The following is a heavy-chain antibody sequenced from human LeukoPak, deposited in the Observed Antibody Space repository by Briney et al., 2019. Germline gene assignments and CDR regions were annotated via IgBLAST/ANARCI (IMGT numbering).Heavy chain of an antibody. Sequence: SETLSLNCTVSGGSVSSSHWNWIRQPPAKGPEWIGNVDYSGSSKYNPSLRSRVTMSLDTSNNQFSLKLRSVTASDTALYYCTRGYYEPFDRWGQGTLVTVSS. J-gene: IGHJ4*02. D-gene: IGHD3-22*01. CDR2: VDYSGSS. CDR3: TRGYYEPFDR. V-gene: IGHV4-59*02. CDR1: GGSVSSSH.